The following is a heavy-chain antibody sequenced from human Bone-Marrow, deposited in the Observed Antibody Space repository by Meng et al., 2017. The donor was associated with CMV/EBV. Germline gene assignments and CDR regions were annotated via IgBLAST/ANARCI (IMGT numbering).Heavy chain of an antibody. J-gene: IGHJ4*02. CDR1: YPFTGDY. V-gene: IGHV1-2*04. CDR3: AREHRSGWYCRKWEAFDY. Sequence: YPFTGDYMNCVRQAPGQGLEWMGCINHNSGGTNYAQKFQGWVTMTRDTSISTAYMELSRLGSDDTGVYYCAREHRSGWYCRKWEAFDYWGQGTLVTVSS. CDR2: INHNSGGT. D-gene: IGHD6-19*01.